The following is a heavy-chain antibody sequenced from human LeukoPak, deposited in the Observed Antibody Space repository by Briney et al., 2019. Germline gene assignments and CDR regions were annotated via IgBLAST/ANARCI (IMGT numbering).Heavy chain of an antibody. CDR1: GYSFTSYW. D-gene: IGHD4-23*01. Sequence: GESLKIPCKGSGYSFTSYWIGWVRQMPEKGLEWMGIIYPGDSDTRHSPSFQGQVTISADKSISTAYLQWSSLKASDTAMYYCARRMVIRNSDYFDYWGQGTLVTVSS. V-gene: IGHV5-51*01. CDR3: ARRMVIRNSDYFDY. CDR2: IYPGDSDT. J-gene: IGHJ4*02.